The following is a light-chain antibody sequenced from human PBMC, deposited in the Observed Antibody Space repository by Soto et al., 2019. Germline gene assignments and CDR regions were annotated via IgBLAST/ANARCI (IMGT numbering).Light chain of an antibody. Sequence: DIVMTQSPDSLAVSLGERAPINCKSSQSVLYSSNNKNYLAWYQQKLGQPPKLLFFWASTRESGVPDRFSGSGSGTDFTLTISSLQAEDVAVYYCQQFYSTPHTFGQGTKVDIK. V-gene: IGKV4-1*01. CDR1: QSVLYSSNNKNY. J-gene: IGKJ1*01. CDR3: QQFYSTPHT. CDR2: WAS.